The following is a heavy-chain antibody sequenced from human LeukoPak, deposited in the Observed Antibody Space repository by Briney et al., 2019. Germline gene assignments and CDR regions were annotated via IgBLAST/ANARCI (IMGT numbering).Heavy chain of an antibody. CDR3: AKDIGSGAEDY. Sequence: GGSLRLSCAASGFTFSSYWMSWVRQAPGKGLEWVANINQDGSEQNYVDSVKGRFTISRDNAKNSLYLQMNSLRAEDTAVYYCAKDIGSGAEDYWGQGTLVTVSS. CDR2: INQDGSEQ. CDR1: GFTFSSYW. J-gene: IGHJ4*02. V-gene: IGHV3-7*03. D-gene: IGHD3-10*01.